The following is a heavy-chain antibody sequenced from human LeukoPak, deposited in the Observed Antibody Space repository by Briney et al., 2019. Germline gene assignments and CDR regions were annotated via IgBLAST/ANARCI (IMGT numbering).Heavy chain of an antibody. V-gene: IGHV1-2*06. D-gene: IGHD7-27*01. J-gene: IGHJ4*02. CDR3: VRDLSSTSNWELDY. Sequence: ASVKVSCKASGYTVIDFFIHWVRQAPGQGLEWMGRINPNSGGTEYPPNFQGRVTMTRDTSISATYMELNRLTSDDTAVYYCVRDLSSTSNWELDYWGQGTLVTVSS. CDR1: GYTVIDFF. CDR2: INPNSGGT.